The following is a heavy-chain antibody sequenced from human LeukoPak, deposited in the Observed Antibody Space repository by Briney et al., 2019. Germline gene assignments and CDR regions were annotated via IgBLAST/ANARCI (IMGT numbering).Heavy chain of an antibody. V-gene: IGHV4-61*02. J-gene: IGHJ4*02. Sequence: PSETLSLTCTVSGGSINSGNYYWTWIRQPAGKRLEWIGRINTSGGAFYNPSPKSRVNISLDTSQNHYYLNLSSVTAADTAVYYCARGRDGFTILAYWGQGPLVPVSS. CDR1: GGSINSGNYY. D-gene: IGHD5-24*01. CDR2: INTSGGA. CDR3: ARGRDGFTILAY.